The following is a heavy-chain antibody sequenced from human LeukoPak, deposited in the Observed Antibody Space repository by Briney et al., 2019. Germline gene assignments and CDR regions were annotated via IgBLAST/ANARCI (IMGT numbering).Heavy chain of an antibody. Sequence: GGSLRLSCAASGLTFSTYVMNWVRQAPGKGLEWVSTINGGGDGTYYADSVRGRITVSRDNSRNTLYLQMNFLGVEDTAVYYCAKDPGSSSWPPVGTFDYWGQGTLVTVSS. CDR2: INGGGDGT. CDR1: GLTFSTYV. D-gene: IGHD6-13*01. V-gene: IGHV3-23*01. J-gene: IGHJ4*02. CDR3: AKDPGSSSWPPVGTFDY.